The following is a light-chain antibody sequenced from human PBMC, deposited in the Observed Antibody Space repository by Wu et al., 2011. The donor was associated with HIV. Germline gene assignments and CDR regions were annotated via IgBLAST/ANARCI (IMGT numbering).Light chain of an antibody. CDR1: QGISNF. V-gene: IGKV1-27*01. CDR2: AAS. Sequence: DIQMTQSPSSLSASVGDRVTITCRASQGISNFLAWYQRKPGKPPKVLIYAASTLQSGVPSRFSGSGSGTDFTLTISSLDSDDSGVYYCQQRSTWPITLAKGHDWR. J-gene: IGKJ5*01. CDR3: QQRSTWPIT.